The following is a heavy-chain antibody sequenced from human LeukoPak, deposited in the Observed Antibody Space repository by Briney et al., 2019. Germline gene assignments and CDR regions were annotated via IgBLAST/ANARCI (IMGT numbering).Heavy chain of an antibody. CDR3: ARDQMRKVPAAMSYYYYYYMDV. J-gene: IGHJ6*03. Sequence: GGSLRLSCAASGFTFSSYSMNWVRQAPGKGLEWVSSISSSSSYIYYADSVKGRFTISRDNAKNSLYLQMNSLRAEDTAVYYCARDQMRKVPAAMSYYYYYYMDVWGEGTTVTVSS. CDR2: ISSSSSYI. CDR1: GFTFSSYS. D-gene: IGHD2-2*01. V-gene: IGHV3-21*01.